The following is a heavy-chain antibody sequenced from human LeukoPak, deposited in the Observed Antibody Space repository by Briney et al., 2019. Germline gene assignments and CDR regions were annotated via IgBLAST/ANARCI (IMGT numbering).Heavy chain of an antibody. CDR1: GGSISSGGYY. D-gene: IGHD3-22*01. CDR2: IYYSGST. Sequence: SETPSLTCTVSGGSISSGGYYWSWIRQHPGKGLEWIGYIYYSGSTYYNPSLKSRVTISVDTSKNQFSLKLSSVTAADTAVYYCARDGYYYDSSGYPGGWFDPWGQGTLVTVSS. CDR3: ARDGYYYDSSGYPGGWFDP. J-gene: IGHJ5*02. V-gene: IGHV4-31*03.